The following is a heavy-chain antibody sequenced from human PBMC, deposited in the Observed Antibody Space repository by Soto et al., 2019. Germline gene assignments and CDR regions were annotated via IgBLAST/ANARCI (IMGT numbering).Heavy chain of an antibody. D-gene: IGHD4-4*01. CDR1: GFTFSSYA. J-gene: IGHJ6*02. Sequence: QVQLVESGGGVVQPGRSLRLSCAASGFTFSSYAMHWVRQAPGKGLEWVAVISYDGSNKYYADFVKGRFTISRDNSKNTLYLQMNSLRAEDTAVYYCARDQTVTTTRDYYYYGMDVWGQGTTVTVSS. V-gene: IGHV3-30-3*01. CDR2: ISYDGSNK. CDR3: ARDQTVTTTRDYYYYGMDV.